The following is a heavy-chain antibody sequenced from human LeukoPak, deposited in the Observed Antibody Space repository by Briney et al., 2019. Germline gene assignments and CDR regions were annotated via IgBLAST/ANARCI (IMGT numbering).Heavy chain of an antibody. Sequence: PSETLSLTCAAYGGSFSGYYWSWIRQPPGKGLEWIGEINHSGSTNYNPSLTSRVTISVDTSKNQFSLKLSSVTAADTAVYYCARYPLDYDFWSGYLSGYMDVWGKGTTATVSS. J-gene: IGHJ6*03. CDR1: GGSFSGYY. CDR2: INHSGST. V-gene: IGHV4-34*01. D-gene: IGHD3-3*01. CDR3: ARYPLDYDFWSGYLSGYMDV.